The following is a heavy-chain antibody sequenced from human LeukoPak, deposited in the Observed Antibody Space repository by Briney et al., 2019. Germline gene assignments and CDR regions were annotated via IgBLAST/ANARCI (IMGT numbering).Heavy chain of an antibody. D-gene: IGHD3-10*01. J-gene: IGHJ6*03. CDR2: IVVDSGNT. V-gene: IGHV1-58*02. Sequence: SVKVSCKASGFTFTSFAMQWVRQARGQRLEWIGWIVVDSGNTNYAQKFQERVTITRDMSTSTAYMELSSLRSEDTAVYYCAASSVPYYYYYMAVWGRGTTVTVSS. CDR3: AASSVPYYYYYMAV. CDR1: GFTFTSFA.